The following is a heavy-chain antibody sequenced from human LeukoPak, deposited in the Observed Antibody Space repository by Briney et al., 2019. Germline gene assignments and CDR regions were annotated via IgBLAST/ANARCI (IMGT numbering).Heavy chain of an antibody. Sequence: HPGGSLRLSCAASGFTFDDYAMHWVRHAPGKGLEWVSGISWNSGSIGYADSVKGRFTISRHNAKNSLYLQMNSLRAEDTAVYYCARGTHYYDISGYDYWGQGTLVIVSS. CDR2: ISWNSGSI. J-gene: IGHJ4*02. D-gene: IGHD3-22*01. CDR1: GFTFDDYA. V-gene: IGHV3-9*01. CDR3: ARGTHYYDISGYDY.